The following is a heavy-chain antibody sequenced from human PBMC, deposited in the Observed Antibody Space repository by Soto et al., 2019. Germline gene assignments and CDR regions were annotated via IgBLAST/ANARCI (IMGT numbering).Heavy chain of an antibody. CDR1: GGSISSYY. V-gene: IGHV4-59*01. CDR3: ARVNGEHFDY. J-gene: IGHJ4*02. CDR2: IYYSGST. Sequence: SETLSLTCTVSGGSISSYYWSWIRQPPGKGLEWIGYIYYSGSTNYNPSLKSRVTISVDTSKNQFSLKLSSVTAADTAVHYCARVNGEHFDYWGQGTLVTVSS. D-gene: IGHD4-17*01.